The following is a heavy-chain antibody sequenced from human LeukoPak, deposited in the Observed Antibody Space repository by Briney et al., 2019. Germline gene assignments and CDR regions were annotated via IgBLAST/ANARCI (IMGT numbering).Heavy chain of an antibody. CDR1: GGSFSGYY. CDR3: ARVVAPSDATDY. CDR2: INHSGST. D-gene: IGHD2-21*01. Sequence: PSETLSLTCAVYGGSFSGYYWSWIRQPPGKGLEWIGEINHSGSTNYNPSLKSRVTISVDTSKNQFSLKLSSVTAADTAVYYCARVVAPSDATDYWGQGTLITVSS. J-gene: IGHJ4*02. V-gene: IGHV4-34*01.